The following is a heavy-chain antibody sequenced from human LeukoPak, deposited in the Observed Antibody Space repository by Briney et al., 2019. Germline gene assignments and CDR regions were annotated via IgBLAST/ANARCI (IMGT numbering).Heavy chain of an antibody. J-gene: IGHJ4*02. CDR1: GFTFSSYE. CDR2: ISSSDSTI. D-gene: IGHD2-21*01. Sequence: GGSLRLSCAASGFTFSSYEMNWVRQAPGKGLERVSYISSSDSTIYYADSVKGRFTISRDNAKNSLYLQMNSLRAEDTAVYYCAREHNKLWHTGFDYWGQGTLVTVSS. V-gene: IGHV3-48*03. CDR3: AREHNKLWHTGFDY.